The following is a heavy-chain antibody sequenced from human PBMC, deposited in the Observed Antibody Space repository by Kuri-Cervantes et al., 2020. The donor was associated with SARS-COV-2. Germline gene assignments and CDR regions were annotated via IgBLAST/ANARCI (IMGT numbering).Heavy chain of an antibody. Sequence: GESLKISCAASGFTFSSYGMHWVRQAPGKGLEWVAVIWYDGSNKYYADSVKGRFTISRDNSKNTLYLQMNSLRAEDTAVYYCAREEYSSSWWGELGSFDYWGQGTLVTVSS. D-gene: IGHD6-13*01. J-gene: IGHJ4*02. CDR2: IWYDGSNK. CDR1: GFTFSSYG. CDR3: AREEYSSSWWGELGSFDY. V-gene: IGHV3-33*08.